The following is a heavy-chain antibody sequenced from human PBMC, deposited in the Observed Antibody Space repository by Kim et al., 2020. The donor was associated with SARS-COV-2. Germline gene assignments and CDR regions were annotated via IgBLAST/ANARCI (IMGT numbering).Heavy chain of an antibody. V-gene: IGHV1-3*01. Sequence: ASVKVSCKASGYTFTSYAMHWVRQAPGQRLEWMGWINAGNGNTKYSQKFQGRVTITRDTSASTAYMELSSLRSEDTAVYYCARDKVSVIVVVGDAFDIWGQGTMVTVSS. D-gene: IGHD3-22*01. CDR2: INAGNGNT. J-gene: IGHJ3*02. CDR3: ARDKVSVIVVVGDAFDI. CDR1: GYTFTSYA.